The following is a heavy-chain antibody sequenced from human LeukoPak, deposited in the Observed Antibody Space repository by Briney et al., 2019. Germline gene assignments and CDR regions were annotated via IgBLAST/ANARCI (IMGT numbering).Heavy chain of an antibody. CDR1: GSTFSDYA. CDR3: AKGSSGYFYD. J-gene: IGHJ4*02. V-gene: IGHV3-23*01. CDR2: ISDSGNRT. Sequence: PGGSLRLSXAASGSTFSDYAMSWVLQAPGKGLEWVSAISDSGNRTYYADSVKGRCTISRDNSKSTLYLQINSSGAEDTAVYYCAKGSSGYFYDWGQGTLVTASS. D-gene: IGHD3-22*01.